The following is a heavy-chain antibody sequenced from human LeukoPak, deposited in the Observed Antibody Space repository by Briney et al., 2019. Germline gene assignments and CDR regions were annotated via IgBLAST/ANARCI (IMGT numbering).Heavy chain of an antibody. Sequence: ASVKVSCNASGYTFTGYYMHWVRQAPGQGLEWMGWINPNSGGTNYAQKFQGRVTMTRDTSISTAYMELSRLRSDDTAVYYCARDGPITIFGVVYGMDVWGQGTTVTVSS. J-gene: IGHJ6*02. CDR1: GYTFTGYY. V-gene: IGHV1-2*02. D-gene: IGHD3-3*01. CDR2: INPNSGGT. CDR3: ARDGPITIFGVVYGMDV.